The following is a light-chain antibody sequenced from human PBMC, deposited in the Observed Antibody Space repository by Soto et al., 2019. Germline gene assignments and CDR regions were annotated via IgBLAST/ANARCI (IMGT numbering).Light chain of an antibody. CDR1: QSVNKW. CDR2: DAS. J-gene: IGKJ4*01. V-gene: IGKV1-5*01. Sequence: DIQMTQSPSTLSASVGDRVTITCRASQSVNKWLAWFQQKPGKVPKLLIFDASTLQTGVPSRFGGGGSGTEFTLTISGLQPDDFATYYCQQLSTYPSTFGGGTKVDIK. CDR3: QQLSTYPST.